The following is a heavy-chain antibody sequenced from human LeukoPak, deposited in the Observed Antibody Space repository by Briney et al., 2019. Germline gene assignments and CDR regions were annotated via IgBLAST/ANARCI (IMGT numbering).Heavy chain of an antibody. CDR2: IRNKAFGHAT. CDR3: AEHPSMPRGPGY. Sequence: GGSLRLSCAASGVTFSGSAMHWVRQASGKGLEWVGRIRNKAFGHATAYAASVKGRFTISRDDLKNTAYLQMNSLRAEDTAVYYCAEHPSMPRGPGYWGQGTLVTVSS. CDR1: GVTFSGSA. D-gene: IGHD3-10*01. V-gene: IGHV3-73*01. J-gene: IGHJ4*02.